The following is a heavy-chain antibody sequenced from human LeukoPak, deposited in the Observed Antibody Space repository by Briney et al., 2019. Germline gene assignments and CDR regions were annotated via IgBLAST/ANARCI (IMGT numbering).Heavy chain of an antibody. CDR3: ARHGYYYYMDV. Sequence: GSLRLSCAASGFTFSSYSMNWVRQAPGKGLEWIGYIYTSGSTNYDPSLKSRVTISIDTSKNQFSLKLSSVTAADTAVYYCARHGYYYYMDVWGKGTTVTVSS. CDR2: IYTSGST. V-gene: IGHV4-4*09. CDR1: GFTFSSYS. J-gene: IGHJ6*03.